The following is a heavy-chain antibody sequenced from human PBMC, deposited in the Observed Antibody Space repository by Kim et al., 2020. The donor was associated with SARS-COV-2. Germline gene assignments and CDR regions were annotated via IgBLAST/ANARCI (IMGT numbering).Heavy chain of an antibody. J-gene: IGHJ4*02. D-gene: IGHD6-6*01. CDR3: AGGFSSSPSGQIDY. CDR1: GFAFSRSS. Sequence: GGSLRLSCAASGFAFSRSSMNWVRQAPGKGLEWVSSITGSSIYIYYADSVKGRFTISRDNAKNSLYLQINSLRAEDTAVYYCAGGFSSSPSGQIDYWGQG. CDR2: ITGSSIYI. V-gene: IGHV3-21*01.